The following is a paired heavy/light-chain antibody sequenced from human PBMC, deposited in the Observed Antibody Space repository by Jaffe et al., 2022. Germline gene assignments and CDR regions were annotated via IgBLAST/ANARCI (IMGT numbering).Light chain of an antibody. J-gene: IGLJ2*01. Sequence: QAVLTQPASLSASPGASASLTCTLRSGINVGTYRIYWYQQKPGSPPQYLLRYKSDSDKQQGSGVPSRFSGSKDASANAGILLISGLQSEDEADYYCMIWHSSASVFGGGTKLTVL. CDR1: SGINVGTYR. CDR2: YKSDSDK. CDR3: MIWHSSASV. V-gene: IGLV5-45*01.
Heavy chain of an antibody. V-gene: IGHV4-4*02. J-gene: IGHJ4*02. CDR2: IYHSGST. D-gene: IGHD3-22*01. CDR3: ASGNDGDRYYYDSSGYPFDY. CDR1: GGSISSSNW. Sequence: QVQLQESGPGLVKPSGTLSLTCAVSGGSISSSNWWSWIRQPPGKGLEWIGEIYHSGSTNYNPSLKSRVTISVDKSKNQFSLKLSSVTAADTAVYYCASGNDGDRYYYDSSGYPFDYWGQGTLVTVSS.